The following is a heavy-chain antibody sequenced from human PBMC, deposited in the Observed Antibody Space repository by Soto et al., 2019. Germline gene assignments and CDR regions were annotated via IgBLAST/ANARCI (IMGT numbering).Heavy chain of an antibody. V-gene: IGHV1-69*13. J-gene: IGHJ6*02. Sequence: VASVKVSSKASGGTFSSYAISWVRQAPGQGLEWMGGIITIFGTAKYAQKFQGRVTITADESTSTAYMEMSSMRSEDTAGYYCARDRIGRDTGLHYYYGMDVWGQGTTVTVSS. CDR2: IITIFGTA. CDR3: ARDRIGRDTGLHYYYGMDV. D-gene: IGHD2-21*02. CDR1: GGTFSSYA.